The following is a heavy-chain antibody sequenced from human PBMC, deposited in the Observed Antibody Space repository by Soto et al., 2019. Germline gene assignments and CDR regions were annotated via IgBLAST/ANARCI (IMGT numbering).Heavy chain of an antibody. CDR3: ARARGDSDAFDI. J-gene: IGHJ3*02. D-gene: IGHD2-21*01. CDR2: IYYSGNT. V-gene: IGHV4-59*01. CDR1: GASISSYY. Sequence: SETLSLTCTVSGASISSYYWSWIRQPPGKGLEWIGYIYYSGNTNYNPSLKSRVTISVDTSKNQFSLKLSSVTAAETAVYYCARARGDSDAFDIWGQWTMVTVSS.